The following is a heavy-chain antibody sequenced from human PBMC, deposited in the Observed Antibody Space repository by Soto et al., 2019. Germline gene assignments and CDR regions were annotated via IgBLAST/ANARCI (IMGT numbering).Heavy chain of an antibody. J-gene: IGHJ3*02. D-gene: IGHD2-21*02. V-gene: IGHV1-69*01. CDR1: GGTFSSYA. CDR2: IIPIFGTA. Sequence: QVQLVQSGAEVKKPGSSVKVSCKASGGTFSSYAISWVRQAPGQGLEWMGGIIPIFGTANYAQQFQGRVTITADESTRTAYMELSSLRSEDTAVYYCARASCGGGDCYWCPAAFDIWGQGTMVTVSS. CDR3: ARASCGGGDCYWCPAAFDI.